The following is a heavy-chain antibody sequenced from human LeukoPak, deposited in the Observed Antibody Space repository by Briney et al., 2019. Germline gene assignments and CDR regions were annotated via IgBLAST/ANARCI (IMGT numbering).Heavy chain of an antibody. CDR2: VSYSGNT. V-gene: IGHV4-59*01. J-gene: IGHJ4*02. D-gene: IGHD2-8*01. CDR3: ARRYCTTIDCYYFDH. CDR1: GGSISSFY. Sequence: SDTLSLTCTVSGGSISSFYWHWIRQPPGRGLEWIGYVSYSGNTDYSPALKSRVTISVDTSKNQFSLTLTSVTAADTAIYFCARRYCTTIDCYYFDHWGQGTLVTVSS.